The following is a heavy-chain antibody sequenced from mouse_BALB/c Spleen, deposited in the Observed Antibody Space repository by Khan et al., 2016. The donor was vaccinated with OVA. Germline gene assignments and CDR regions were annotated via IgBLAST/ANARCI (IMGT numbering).Heavy chain of an antibody. CDR1: GYTFTTYT. D-gene: IGHD2-14*01. CDR3: VREGAYYRSDGWFAY. Sequence: VQLQESGAELARPGASVKMSCKASGYTFTTYTIHWVKQRPGQGLEWIGYIIPSNDYTNYNQKFKDRATLTADKSSSTAYMQLSSLTSEDSAVYYCVREGAYYRSDGWFAYWGQGTLFTVSA. J-gene: IGHJ3*01. V-gene: IGHV1-4*01. CDR2: IIPSNDYT.